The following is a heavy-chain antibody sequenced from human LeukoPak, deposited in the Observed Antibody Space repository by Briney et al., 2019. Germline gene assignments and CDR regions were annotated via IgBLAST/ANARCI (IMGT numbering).Heavy chain of an antibody. J-gene: IGHJ6*02. V-gene: IGHV3-48*01. CDR2: ISSSSSTI. D-gene: IGHD3-3*01. CDR3: ARDDFWSGMDV. Sequence: QTGGSLRLSCAASGFTFSSYSMNWVRQAPGKGREGVSYISSSSSTIYYADSVKGRFTISRDNAKNSLYLQMNSLRAEDTAVYYCARDDFWSGMDVWGQGTTVTVSS. CDR1: GFTFSSYS.